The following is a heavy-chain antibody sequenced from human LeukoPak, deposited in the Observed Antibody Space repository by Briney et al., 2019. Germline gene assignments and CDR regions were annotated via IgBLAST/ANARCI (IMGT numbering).Heavy chain of an antibody. CDR2: IIPIFGTV. J-gene: IGHJ4*02. CDR1: GGTFSSYA. Sequence: ASVKVSCKASGGTFSSYAISWVRQAPGQGLEWMGGIIPIFGTVNYAQKFQGRVTITTDESTSTAYMELSSLRSEDTAVYYCARSSYQLLYEFDYWGQGTLVTVSS. CDR3: ARSSYQLLYEFDY. V-gene: IGHV1-69*05. D-gene: IGHD2-2*02.